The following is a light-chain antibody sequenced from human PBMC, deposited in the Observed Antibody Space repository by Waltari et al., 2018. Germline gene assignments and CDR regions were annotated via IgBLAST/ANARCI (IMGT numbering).Light chain of an antibody. CDR1: SSDVGAYDF. CDR2: EVN. Sequence: QSALTQPASVSGSPGQSITISCTGTSSDVGAYDFVSWYQHHPGKVPKVIIYEVNNRPSGVSSRFSASKSGNTASLTISGLQAEYEADYYCSSYTSTHIPFVFGTGTKVTVL. CDR3: SSYTSTHIPFV. V-gene: IGLV2-14*01. J-gene: IGLJ1*01.